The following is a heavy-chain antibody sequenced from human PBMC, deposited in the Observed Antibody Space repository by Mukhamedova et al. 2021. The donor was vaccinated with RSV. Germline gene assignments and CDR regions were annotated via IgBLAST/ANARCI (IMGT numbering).Heavy chain of an antibody. J-gene: IGHJ4*02. Sequence: YADSVKGRFTISRDNAKNSLYLQMNSLRAEDTAVYYCARADYDILTGYYWGPVDYWGQGTLVTVSS. CDR3: ARADYDILTGYYWGPVDY. V-gene: IGHV3-48*01. D-gene: IGHD3-9*01.